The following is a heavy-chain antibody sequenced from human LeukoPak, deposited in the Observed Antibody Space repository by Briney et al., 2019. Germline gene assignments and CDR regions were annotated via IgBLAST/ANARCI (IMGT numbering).Heavy chain of an antibody. J-gene: IGHJ6*03. CDR1: GGSISSGSYY. Sequence: SQTLSLTCTVSGGSISSGSYYWSWIRQPAGKGLEWIGRIYTSGSTNYNPSLKSRVTISVDTSKNQFSLKMSSVTAADTAVYYCARGNYMDVWGKGTTVTVSS. CDR3: ARGNYMDV. CDR2: IYTSGST. V-gene: IGHV4-61*02.